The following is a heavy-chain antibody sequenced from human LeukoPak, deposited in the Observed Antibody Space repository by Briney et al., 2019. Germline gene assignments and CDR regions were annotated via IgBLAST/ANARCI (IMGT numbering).Heavy chain of an antibody. CDR2: ISYDGSNE. CDR3: AREAMATTEYYFDY. J-gene: IGHJ4*02. Sequence: QPGRSLRLSCAASGFTFSSYAMHWVRQAPGKGLEWVAVISYDGSNEYYADSVKGRFTISRDNSKNTLYLQMNSLRAEDTAVYYCAREAMATTEYYFDYWGQGTLVTVSS. CDR1: GFTFSSYA. V-gene: IGHV3-30-3*01. D-gene: IGHD5-24*01.